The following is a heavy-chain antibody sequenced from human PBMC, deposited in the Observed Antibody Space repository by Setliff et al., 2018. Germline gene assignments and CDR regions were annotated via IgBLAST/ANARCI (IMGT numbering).Heavy chain of an antibody. D-gene: IGHD2-2*01. CDR3: ATDKLTTSCIDH. J-gene: IGHJ4*02. CDR2: FDPEDGET. CDR1: GYTLTELS. Sequence: GASVKVSCKVSGYTLTELSMHWVRQAPGKGLEWMGGFDPEDGETIYAQKFQGRVTMTEDTSTDTACMELSSLRSDDTAVYYCATDKLTTSCIDHWGPGTQVTVSS. V-gene: IGHV1-24*01.